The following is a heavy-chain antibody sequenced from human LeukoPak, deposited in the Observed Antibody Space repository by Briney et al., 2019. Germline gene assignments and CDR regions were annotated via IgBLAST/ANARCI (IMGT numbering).Heavy chain of an antibody. CDR3: ARCNGDLTGGFDY. V-gene: IGHV1-46*01. Sequence: ASVKVSCKASGYTFTNYYIHWVRQAPGQGLEWMGIINPAGGSTGYAQKFQGRVTMTRDTSTSTVYMELSSLRSEDTAVYYCARCNGDLTGGFDYWGQGTLVTVSS. CDR1: GYTFTNYY. D-gene: IGHD4-17*01. CDR2: INPAGGST. J-gene: IGHJ4*02.